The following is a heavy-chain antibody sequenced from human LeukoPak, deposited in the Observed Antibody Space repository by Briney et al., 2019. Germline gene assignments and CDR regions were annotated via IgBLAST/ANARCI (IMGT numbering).Heavy chain of an antibody. CDR1: GFSLTTSRVG. CDR2: IYWDDDK. V-gene: IGHV2-5*02. CDR3: AHRGGTGAYFDL. J-gene: IGHJ2*01. Sequence: SGPTLVNPTQTLTLTCTFSGFSLTTSRVGVCWIRQPPGKALEWLALIYWDDDKRYSPSLKSRLTITKDTSKNQVVLIMTNMDPMDTATYYCAHRGGTGAYFDLWGRGTLVTVSS. D-gene: IGHD1-14*01.